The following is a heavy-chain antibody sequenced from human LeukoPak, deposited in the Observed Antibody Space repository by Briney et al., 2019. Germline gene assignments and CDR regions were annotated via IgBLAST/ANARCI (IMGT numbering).Heavy chain of an antibody. Sequence: PGGSLRLSCAASGFTFSTYFMHWVRQAPGKGLEWVADIASDGSHTFYVESVKGRFTISRDNSKNTLYLQMNSLRAEDTAVYFCARKKQDIIFISGVFDIGGKGKMVTV. D-gene: IGHD3-3*01. CDR2: IASDGSHT. V-gene: IGHV3-30-3*01. CDR3: ARKKQDIIFISGVFDI. CDR1: GFTFSTYF. J-gene: IGHJ3*02.